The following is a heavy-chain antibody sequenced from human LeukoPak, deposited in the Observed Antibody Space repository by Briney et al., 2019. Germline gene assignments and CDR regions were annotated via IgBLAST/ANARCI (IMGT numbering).Heavy chain of an antibody. V-gene: IGHV4-34*01. CDR2: INHSGST. CDR1: GESFSGYY. CDR3: ARGSGSYFPFDY. Sequence: SETLSLTCAVYGESFSGYYWSWIRQPPGEGLEWIGEINHSGSTNYNPSLKSRVTISVDTSKNQFSLKLSSVTAADTAVYYCARGSGSYFPFDYWGQGTLVTVSS. J-gene: IGHJ4*02. D-gene: IGHD1-26*01.